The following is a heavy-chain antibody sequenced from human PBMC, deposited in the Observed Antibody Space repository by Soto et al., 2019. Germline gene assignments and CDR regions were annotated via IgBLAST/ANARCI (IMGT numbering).Heavy chain of an antibody. CDR1: GFTFSDYY. J-gene: IGHJ4*02. CDR3: ARRVYSSQFDY. V-gene: IGHV3-23*04. Sequence: VQLVESGGALVKPGGSLRLSCAASGFTFSDYYMNWIRQAPGKGLEWVSTISGSGGSTYYADSVKGRFTVSRDSSKNTLYLEMNSLRAEDTAIYYCARRVYSSQFDYWGQGTLVTVSS. CDR2: ISGSGGST. D-gene: IGHD6-19*01.